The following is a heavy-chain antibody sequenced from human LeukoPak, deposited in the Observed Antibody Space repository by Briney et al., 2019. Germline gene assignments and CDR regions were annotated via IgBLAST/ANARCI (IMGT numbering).Heavy chain of an antibody. CDR1: GGSFSGYY. V-gene: IGHV4-34*01. D-gene: IGHD3-10*01. CDR2: INHSGST. Sequence: SETLSLTCAVYGGSFSGYYWTWIRQPPGKGLEWIGEINHSGSTNYNPSLKSRVTISVDTSKNQFSLKVRSVTAADTAVYYCARQSSDYGSGSYSYYMDVWGKGTTVTISS. CDR3: ARQSSDYGSGSYSYYMDV. J-gene: IGHJ6*03.